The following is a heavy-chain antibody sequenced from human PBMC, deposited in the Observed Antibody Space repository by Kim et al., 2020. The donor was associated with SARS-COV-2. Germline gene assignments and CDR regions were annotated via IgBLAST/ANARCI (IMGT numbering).Heavy chain of an antibody. CDR3: ASSPYRTGTYDY. V-gene: IGHV3-53*01. J-gene: IGHJ4*02. D-gene: IGHD1-1*01. Sequence: GGSLRLSCAASGFTVSSNYMSWVRQAPGKGLEWVSVIYSGGSTYYADSVKGRFTISRDNSKNTLYLQMNSLRAEDTAVYYCASSPYRTGTYDYWGQGTLVTVSS. CDR1: GFTVSSNY. CDR2: IYSGGST.